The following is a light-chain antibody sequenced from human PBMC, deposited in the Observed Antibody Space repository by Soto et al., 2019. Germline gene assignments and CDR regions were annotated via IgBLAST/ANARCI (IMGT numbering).Light chain of an antibody. CDR3: QQYGSSPPYT. Sequence: EIVLTQSPGTLSLSPGESATLSCRASQSVSSSYLAWYQQKPGQTPRLLIYGASSMATGIPDRFSGSGSGTDFTLTISRLEPEDFAVYYCQQYGSSPPYTFGQGNKLEIK. CDR1: QSVSSSY. V-gene: IGKV3-20*01. J-gene: IGKJ2*01. CDR2: GAS.